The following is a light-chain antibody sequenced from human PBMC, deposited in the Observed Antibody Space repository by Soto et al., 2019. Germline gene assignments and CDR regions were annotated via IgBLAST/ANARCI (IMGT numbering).Light chain of an antibody. V-gene: IGKV1-27*01. J-gene: IGKJ3*01. CDR2: AAS. CDR1: QGISHY. CDR3: QKYDNGPFT. Sequence: DIQMTQSPSSLSASVGDRVTITCRATQGISHYLAWYQQRPGGVPKLLIHAASTLHSGVSSRLSGSGSGTDFTLTISSLQPEDVGTYYCQKYDNGPFTFGPGTKVDLK.